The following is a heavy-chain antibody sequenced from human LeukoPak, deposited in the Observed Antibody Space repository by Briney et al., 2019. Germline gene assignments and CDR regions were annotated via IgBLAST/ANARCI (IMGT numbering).Heavy chain of an antibody. CDR2: IYYSGST. CDR1: GGSISSTNYY. CDR3: ARRPIPVAGPTEDI. Sequence: SETLSLTCTVSGGSISSTNYYWGWIRQPPGEGLEWIGSIYYSGSTYYNPSLKSRVTISVDTSKKQFSLKLSSVTAADTAVYYCARRPIPVAGPTEDIWGQGTMVTVSS. V-gene: IGHV4-39*01. D-gene: IGHD6-19*01. J-gene: IGHJ3*02.